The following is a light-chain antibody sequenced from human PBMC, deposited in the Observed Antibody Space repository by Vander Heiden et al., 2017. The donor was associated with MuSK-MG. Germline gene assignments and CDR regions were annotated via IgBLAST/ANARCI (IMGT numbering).Light chain of an antibody. CDR1: KLGDKY. Sequence: SYELTQPPSVSVPPGQTASITCSGDKLGDKYACWYQQKPGQSPVLVIYQDSKRPSGIPERFSGSNYGNTATLTISGTQAMDEADYYCPAWNSSLVFGGGTKLTV. CDR3: PAWNSSLV. J-gene: IGLJ2*01. V-gene: IGLV3-1*01. CDR2: QDS.